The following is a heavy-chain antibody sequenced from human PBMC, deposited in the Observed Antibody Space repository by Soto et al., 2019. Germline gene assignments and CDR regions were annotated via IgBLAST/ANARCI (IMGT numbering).Heavy chain of an antibody. J-gene: IGHJ6*02. Sequence: ASVKVSCKASGYTFTSYGISWVRQAPGQGLEWMGWISAYNGNTNYAQKLQGRVTMTTDTSTSTAYMELRSLRSDDTAVYYCARDVSDILTGGYYYYGMDVWGQGTTVTVSS. CDR1: GYTFTSYG. V-gene: IGHV1-18*01. CDR3: ARDVSDILTGGYYYYGMDV. CDR2: ISAYNGNT. D-gene: IGHD3-9*01.